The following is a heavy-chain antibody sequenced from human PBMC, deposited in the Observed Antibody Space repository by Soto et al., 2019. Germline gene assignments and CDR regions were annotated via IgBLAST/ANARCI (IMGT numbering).Heavy chain of an antibody. J-gene: IGHJ4*02. CDR1: GFTFSSCG. D-gene: IGHD6-13*01. CDR2: IWYDGSNK. V-gene: IGHV3-33*01. CDR3: ARDVTITAAGIDY. Sequence: GGSLRLSCAASGFTFSSCGMHWVRQAPGKGLEWVAVIWYDGSNKYHADSVKGRFTISRDNSKNTLYLQMNSLRAEDTAVYYCARDVTITAAGIDYWGQGTLVTVSS.